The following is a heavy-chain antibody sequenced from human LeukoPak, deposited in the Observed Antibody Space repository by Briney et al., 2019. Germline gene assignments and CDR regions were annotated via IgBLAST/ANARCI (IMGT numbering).Heavy chain of an antibody. V-gene: IGHV3-23*01. CDR1: GFTFSSYA. Sequence: GGSLRLSCAASGFTFSSYAMSWVRQAPGKGLEWVSAISGSGGSTYYADSVKGRFTISRDNSKNTLYLQMNSPRAEDTAVYYCAKSPLVGQYYDFWSGYYGAFDIWGQGTMVTVSS. J-gene: IGHJ3*02. CDR2: ISGSGGST. CDR3: AKSPLVGQYYDFWSGYYGAFDI. D-gene: IGHD3-3*01.